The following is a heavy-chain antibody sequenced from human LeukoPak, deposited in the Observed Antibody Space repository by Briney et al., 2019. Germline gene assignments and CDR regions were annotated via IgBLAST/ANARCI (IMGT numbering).Heavy chain of an antibody. CDR1: GFTFDDYA. V-gene: IGHV3-9*01. CDR3: AKDINYYDNSGYYLGFDY. CDR2: ISWNSGSI. D-gene: IGHD3-22*01. Sequence: GGSLRLSCAASGFTFDDYAMYWVRQAPGKGLEWVSGISWNSGSIGYAESVKGRFTISRDNAKNSLYLQMNSLRAEDTALYYCAKDINYYDNSGYYLGFDYWGQGTLVTVSS. J-gene: IGHJ4*02.